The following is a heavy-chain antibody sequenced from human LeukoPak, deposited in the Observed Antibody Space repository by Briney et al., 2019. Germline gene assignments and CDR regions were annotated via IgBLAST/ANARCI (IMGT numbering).Heavy chain of an antibody. CDR2: INPNSGGT. J-gene: IGHJ6*03. V-gene: IGHV1-2*02. CDR1: GYTFTGYY. Sequence: ASVKVSCKASGYTFTGYYMHWVRQAPGQGLEWMGWINPNSGGTNYAQKFQGRVTMTRDTSISTAYMELSRLRSDDTAVYYCARDLLPYYDILTGRYYYYYYMDVWGKGTTVTISS. D-gene: IGHD3-9*01. CDR3: ARDLLPYYDILTGRYYYYYYMDV.